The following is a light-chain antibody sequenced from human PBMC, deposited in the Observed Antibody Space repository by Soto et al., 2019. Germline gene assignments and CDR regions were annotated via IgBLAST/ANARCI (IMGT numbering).Light chain of an antibody. J-gene: IGKJ1*01. CDR1: QSVSSYY. CDR2: DAS. CDR3: QHYGSSRT. V-gene: IGKV3-20*01. Sequence: EIVLTQSPGTLSLSPGERATLSCRASQSVSSYYLAWYQQKPGQPPRLLIYDASSRATGIPDRFSGSGSGTDFTLTISRLEPEDFALYYCQHYGSSRTFGQGTKVDIK.